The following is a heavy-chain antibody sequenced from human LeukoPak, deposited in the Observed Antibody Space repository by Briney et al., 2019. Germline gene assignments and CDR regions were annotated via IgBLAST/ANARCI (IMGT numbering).Heavy chain of an antibody. CDR1: GDTFSSYD. J-gene: IGHJ4*02. CDR3: ARDTTGLDPIGVLDY. CDR2: IIPIFGTA. D-gene: IGHD1-1*01. Sequence: SVKISCKASGDTFSSYDISCGRHAPGHGLEWRGGIIPIFGTANYTQKCQGRVTITADKSTSTAYMELSSLRSEDTAVYYCARDTTGLDPIGVLDYWGQGTLVTVSS. V-gene: IGHV1-69*06.